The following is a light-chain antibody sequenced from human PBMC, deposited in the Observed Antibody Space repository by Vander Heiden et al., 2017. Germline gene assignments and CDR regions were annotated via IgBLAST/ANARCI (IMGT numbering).Light chain of an antibody. CDR3: QSYDSSLSGSEV. CDR1: SSNIGAGYD. J-gene: IGLJ3*02. Sequence: QSVLTQPPSVSGAPGQRVTISCTGSSSNIGAGYDVHWYQQLPGTAPKPLIYGNINRPSGVPDRFSGSKSGTSASLAITGLQAEDEADYYCQSYDSSLSGSEVFGGGTKLTVL. CDR2: GNI. V-gene: IGLV1-40*01.